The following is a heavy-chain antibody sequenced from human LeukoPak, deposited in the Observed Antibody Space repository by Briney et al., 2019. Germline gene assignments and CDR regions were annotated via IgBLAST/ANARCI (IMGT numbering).Heavy chain of an antibody. Sequence: KPSETLSLTCTVSGGSISSYYWSWIRQPPGEGLEWIGYIYYSGSTNYNPSLKSRVTISVDTSKNQFSLKLSSVTAADTAVYYCARESVETYAFDIWGQGTMVTVSS. CDR1: GGSISSYY. CDR3: ARESVETYAFDI. CDR2: IYYSGST. J-gene: IGHJ3*02. V-gene: IGHV4-59*01. D-gene: IGHD5-24*01.